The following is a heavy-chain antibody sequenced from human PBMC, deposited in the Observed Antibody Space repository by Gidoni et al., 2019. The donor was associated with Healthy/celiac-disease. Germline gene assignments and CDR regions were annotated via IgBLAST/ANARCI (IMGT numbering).Heavy chain of an antibody. CDR2: IWYDGSNK. V-gene: IGHV3-33*01. D-gene: IGHD1-26*01. J-gene: IGHJ4*02. CDR1: GFTFSSYG. Sequence: QVQLVESGGGVVQPGRSLRLSCAASGFTFSSYGMHWVRQAPGTGLEWVAVIWYDGSNKYYADSVKGRFTISRDNSKNTLYLQMNSLRAEDTAVYYCARGVGATSTDFDYWGQGTLVTVSS. CDR3: ARGVGATSTDFDY.